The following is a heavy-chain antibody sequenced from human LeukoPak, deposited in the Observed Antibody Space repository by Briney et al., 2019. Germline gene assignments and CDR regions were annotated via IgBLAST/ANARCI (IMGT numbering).Heavy chain of an antibody. CDR2: ISASVNT. Sequence: SETLSLNYTVSGGSICNYNWSWLRQRAGQGLEWIGRISASVNTNYNPSLKSRVTMSVDTSMNLFALKLSSVTAADTAVYYCARQGVATAIDYWGQGTLVTVS. J-gene: IGHJ4*02. V-gene: IGHV4-4*07. D-gene: IGHD2-21*02. CDR3: ARQGVATAIDY. CDR1: GGSICNYN.